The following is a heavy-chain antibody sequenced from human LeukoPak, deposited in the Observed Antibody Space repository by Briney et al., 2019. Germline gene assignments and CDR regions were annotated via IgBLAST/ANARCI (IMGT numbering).Heavy chain of an antibody. CDR2: IYYSGNT. CDR1: GGSISSYY. V-gene: IGHV4-59*01. D-gene: IGHD4-23*01. Sequence: TSETLSLTCTVSGGSISSYYWSWIRQPPGKGLEWIGYIYYSGNTNYNPSLKSRVTISVDTSKNQFSLKLSSVTAADTAVYYCARDSGYGGNRYYYGMDVWGQGTTVTVSS. CDR3: ARDSGYGGNRYYYGMDV. J-gene: IGHJ6*02.